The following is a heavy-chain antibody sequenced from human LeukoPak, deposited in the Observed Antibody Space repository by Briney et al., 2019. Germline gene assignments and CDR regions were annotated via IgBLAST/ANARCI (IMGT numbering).Heavy chain of an antibody. D-gene: IGHD3-22*01. CDR1: GGSISSGSYY. Sequence: SETLSLTCTVSGGSISSGSYYWSWIRQPAGKGLEWIGHIYTSGSTNYNPSLKSRVTISVDTSKNQFSLKLSSVTAADTAVYCCARGGWYYYDSSGYYLTRPFDYWGQGTLVTVSS. CDR2: IYTSGST. J-gene: IGHJ4*02. V-gene: IGHV4-61*09. CDR3: ARGGWYYYDSSGYYLTRPFDY.